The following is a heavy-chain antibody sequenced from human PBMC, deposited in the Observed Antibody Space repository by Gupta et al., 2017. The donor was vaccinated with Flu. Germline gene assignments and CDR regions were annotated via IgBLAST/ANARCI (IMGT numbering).Heavy chain of an antibody. CDR2: MNPNRGNT. V-gene: IGHV1-8*01. J-gene: IGHJ6*02. CDR1: GYTFTSYD. D-gene: IGHD2/OR15-2a*01. Sequence: QLLQSGAELNKPGASVKVSCKASGYTFTSYDINWVRKATGQGHEWVGGMNPNRGNTGYEQPFLGRGIMTRNTSIRNAYRVQRSLRSEEAAVCYCWRVEIALNTRGRGIDGMDVWGQGTTVTVSS. CDR3: WRVEIALNTRGRGIDGMDV.